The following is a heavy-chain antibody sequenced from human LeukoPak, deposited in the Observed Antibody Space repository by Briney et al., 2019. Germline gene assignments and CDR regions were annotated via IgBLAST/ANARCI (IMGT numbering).Heavy chain of an antibody. CDR1: GYTFTGYY. Sequence: GASVTVSFKASGYTFTGYYMHWVRQAPGQGLEWMGWINPNSGGTNYAQKFQGRVTMTRDTSISTAYMELSRLRSDDTAVYYCARALLPTGWPHLAFWFDPWGQGTLVTVSS. CDR3: ARALLPTGWPHLAFWFDP. D-gene: IGHD4-17*01. CDR2: INPNSGGT. V-gene: IGHV1-2*02. J-gene: IGHJ5*02.